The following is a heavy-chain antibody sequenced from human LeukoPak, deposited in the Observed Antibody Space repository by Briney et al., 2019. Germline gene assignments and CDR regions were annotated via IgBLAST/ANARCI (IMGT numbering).Heavy chain of an antibody. CDR3: ARDSDYVDAFDI. Sequence: ASVKVSCKASGYTFTGYYMHWVRQAPGQGLEWMGWINPNSGGTNYAQKFQGRVTMTRDTSISTAYMELSRLRSDDTAVYYCARDSDYVDAFDIWGQGTMVTVSS. D-gene: IGHD4-17*01. J-gene: IGHJ3*02. CDR2: INPNSGGT. V-gene: IGHV1-2*02. CDR1: GYTFTGYY.